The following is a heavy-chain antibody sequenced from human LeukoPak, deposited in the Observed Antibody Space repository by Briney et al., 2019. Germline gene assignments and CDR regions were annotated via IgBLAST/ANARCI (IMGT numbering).Heavy chain of an antibody. CDR3: ARGVNFDWLLAPYYYYYMDV. V-gene: IGHV1-69*06. D-gene: IGHD3-9*01. J-gene: IGHJ6*03. Sequence: SVKVSCKASGGTFSSYAISWVRQAPGQGLEWMGGIIPIFGTANYAQKFRGRVTITADKSTRTAYMELSSLRSEDTAVYYCARGVNFDWLLAPYYYYYMDVWAKGTTVTVSS. CDR1: GGTFSSYA. CDR2: IIPIFGTA.